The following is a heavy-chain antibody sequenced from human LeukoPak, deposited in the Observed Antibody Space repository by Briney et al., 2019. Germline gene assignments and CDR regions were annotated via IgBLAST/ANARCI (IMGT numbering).Heavy chain of an antibody. CDR2: ISAYSGKK. CDR1: GYTFSSNG. CDR3: VRLTACSLYVLMRFEY. J-gene: IGHJ4*02. V-gene: IGHV1-18*01. Sequence: EASVKVSCRASGYTFSSNGMTWVRQAPGQGLEWMGWISAYSGKKNSAQKLKGKVTLTTDTSTSTAYMDLRSLRSDDTAVYIGVRLTACSLYVLMRFEYWGQGTLVTVSS. D-gene: IGHD1-14*01.